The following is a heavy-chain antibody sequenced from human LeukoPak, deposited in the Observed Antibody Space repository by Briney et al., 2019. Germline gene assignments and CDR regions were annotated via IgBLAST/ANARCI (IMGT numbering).Heavy chain of an antibody. J-gene: IGHJ4*02. CDR2: ISSNGGST. CDR3: VKEDKYQLLWAFDY. Sequence: PGGSLSLSCSASGFPFSSYAMHWVRQAPGKGLEYVSAISSNGGSTYYADSVKGRFTISRDNSKNTLYLQMSSLRAEDTAVYYCVKEDKYQLLWAFDYWGQGTLVTVSS. CDR1: GFPFSSYA. V-gene: IGHV3-64D*06. D-gene: IGHD2-2*01.